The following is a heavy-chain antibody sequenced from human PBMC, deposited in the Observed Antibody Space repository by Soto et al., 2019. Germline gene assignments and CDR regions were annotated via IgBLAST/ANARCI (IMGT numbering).Heavy chain of an antibody. D-gene: IGHD1-26*01. J-gene: IGHJ6*02. V-gene: IGHV1-18*01. CDR2: ISAKNGDT. CDR1: GYSFTRNG. Sequence: QVHLVQSGAELKKPGASVRVSCKASGYSFTRNGISWVRQAPGQGLEWRGWISAKNGDTTYAQKFQGRVIMTTDTSTSTAYMQLMSLRSDDTAVYYCVRDRDSDTWPSRDVWGQGTTVTVAS. CDR3: VRDRDSDTWPSRDV.